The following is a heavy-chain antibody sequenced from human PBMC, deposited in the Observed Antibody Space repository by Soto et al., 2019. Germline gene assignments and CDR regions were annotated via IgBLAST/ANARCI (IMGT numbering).Heavy chain of an antibody. J-gene: IGHJ6*02. CDR3: ARVALRTTVGMDV. CDR1: GGSLSSYY. CDR2: IYYSGST. Sequence: SETLSLTCTVSGGSLSSYYWSWIRRPPGKGLEWIGYIYYSGSTYYNPSLKSRVTISVDTSKNQFSLKLSSVTAADTAVYYCARVALRTTVGMDVWGQGTTVTVSS. D-gene: IGHD4-17*01. V-gene: IGHV4-59*12.